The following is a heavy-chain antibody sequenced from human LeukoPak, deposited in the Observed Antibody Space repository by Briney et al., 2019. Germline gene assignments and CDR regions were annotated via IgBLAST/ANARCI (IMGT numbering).Heavy chain of an antibody. CDR2: ISSSNTTI. V-gene: IGHV3-48*01. D-gene: IGHD6-13*01. J-gene: IGHJ4*02. CDR3: ARWSVAALNY. Sequence: GGSLRLSCAASGFTFSSYEMNWVRQAPGKGLEWLSYISSSNTTIYYADSVKGRFTVSRDNAKNSLYLQMNSLRAEDTAVYYCARWSVAALNYWGQGTLVTVSS. CDR1: GFTFSSYE.